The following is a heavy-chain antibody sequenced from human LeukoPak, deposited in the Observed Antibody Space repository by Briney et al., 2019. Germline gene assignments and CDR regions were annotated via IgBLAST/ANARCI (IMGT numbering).Heavy chain of an antibody. CDR1: GGSISSSIW. Sequence: PSGTLSLTCAVSGGSISSSIWWSWVRQSPGKRLQWIGEFHHSGSTNYNPSLKSRVTISVDKSKNQFSLKLTSVTAADTAVYYCAREWAVAGTVSFDHWGQGTLVTVSS. D-gene: IGHD6-13*01. V-gene: IGHV4-4*02. J-gene: IGHJ4*02. CDR2: FHHSGST. CDR3: AREWAVAGTVSFDH.